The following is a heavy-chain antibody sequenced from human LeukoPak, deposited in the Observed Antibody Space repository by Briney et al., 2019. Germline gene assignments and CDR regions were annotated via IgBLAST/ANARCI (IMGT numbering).Heavy chain of an antibody. V-gene: IGHV6-1*01. CDR3: ASEVIAVAGNYYYGMDV. D-gene: IGHD6-19*01. CDR1: GDSVSSNSAA. J-gene: IGHJ6*02. CDR2: TYYRSKWYN. Sequence: SQTLSPTCAISGDSVSSNSAAWNWIRQSPSRGLEWLGRTYYRSKWYNDYAVSVKSRITINPDTSKNQSSLQLNSVTPEDTAVYYCASEVIAVAGNYYYGMDVWGQGTTVTVSS.